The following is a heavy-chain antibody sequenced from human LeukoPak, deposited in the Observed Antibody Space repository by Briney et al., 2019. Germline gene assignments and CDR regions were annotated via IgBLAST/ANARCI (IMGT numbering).Heavy chain of an antibody. J-gene: IGHJ3*02. Sequence: GGSLRLSCEASGFTISNYWMTWVRQAPGKGLDWVANIRQDGSVQYYVDSEKGRFTISRDNAKNSLYLQMNILRAEDTAVYFCASEPPWENDPLDIWGQGTMVTVSS. CDR3: ASEPPWENDPLDI. D-gene: IGHD1-26*01. V-gene: IGHV3-7*01. CDR2: IRQDGSVQ. CDR1: GFTISNYW.